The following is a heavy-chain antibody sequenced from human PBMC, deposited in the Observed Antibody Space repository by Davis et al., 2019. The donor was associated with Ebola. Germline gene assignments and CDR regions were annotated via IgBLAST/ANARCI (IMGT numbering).Heavy chain of an antibody. D-gene: IGHD6-25*01. CDR3: ARAVQGVAATVPYYYYGMDV. Sequence: GESLKISCAASGFTFSSYWMSWVRQASGKGLEWVANIKQDGSEKYYVVSVKGRFTISRDNAKNSLYLQMNSLRAEDTAVYHCARAVQGVAATVPYYYYGMDVWGQGTTVTVSS. V-gene: IGHV3-7*03. CDR1: GFTFSSYW. J-gene: IGHJ6*02. CDR2: IKQDGSEK.